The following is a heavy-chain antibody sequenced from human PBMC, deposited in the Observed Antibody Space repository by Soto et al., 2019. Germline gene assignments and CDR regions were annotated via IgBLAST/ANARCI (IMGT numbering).Heavy chain of an antibody. D-gene: IGHD2-15*01. Sequence: VQLLESGGGLIQPGGSLRLSCAASGFTFSYGIHWLRQAPGKGLEWVAYISYASSNKFYGDSVKGRFTISRDNSKHTQFLQMTSLRAEDTAVYYCAKLVIGYCSGNTCDDYWGQGTLVAVSS. CDR2: ISYASSNK. V-gene: IGHV3-30*18. J-gene: IGHJ4*02. CDR1: GFTFSYG. CDR3: AKLVIGYCSGNTCDDY.